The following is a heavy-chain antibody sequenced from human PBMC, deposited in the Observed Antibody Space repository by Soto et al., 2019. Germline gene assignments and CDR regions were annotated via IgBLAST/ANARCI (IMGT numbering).Heavy chain of an antibody. CDR1: GGSISSGGYY. J-gene: IGHJ4*02. CDR2: IYYSGST. D-gene: IGHD2-2*01. CDR3: ARVPAAMNLYFDY. Sequence: SETLSLTCTVSGGSISSGGYYWSWIRQHPGKGLEWIGYIYYSGSTYYNPSLKSRVTISVDTSKNQFSLKLSSVTAADTAVYYRARVPAAMNLYFDYWGQGTLVTVSS. V-gene: IGHV4-31*03.